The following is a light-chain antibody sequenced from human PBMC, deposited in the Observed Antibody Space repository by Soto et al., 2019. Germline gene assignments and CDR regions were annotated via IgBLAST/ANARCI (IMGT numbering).Light chain of an antibody. CDR1: SSDIGAYDY. CDR2: EVF. Sequence: QSALTQPASVSGSPGQSITISCTGTSSDIGAYDYVSWYQQHPGKAPKLMIYEVFRRPSGISDRFSGSKSGNTASLTISGLQAEDEADYHCCSYTTTSTFVFGGGTKLTVL. V-gene: IGLV2-14*03. CDR3: CSYTTTSTFV. J-gene: IGLJ2*01.